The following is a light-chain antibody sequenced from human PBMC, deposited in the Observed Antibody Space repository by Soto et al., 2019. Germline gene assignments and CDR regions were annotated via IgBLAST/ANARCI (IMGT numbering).Light chain of an antibody. Sequence: QSVLTQPPSASGSPGQSVIISCTGTSSDVGGYNYVSWYQQHPGKAPKLMIYDVSKRPSGVPDRFSGSKSGNTASLTVSGLQAEDEADYYCSSYAGTNIHYVFGTGTKLTVL. J-gene: IGLJ1*01. CDR1: SSDVGGYNY. CDR3: SSYAGTNIHYV. V-gene: IGLV2-8*01. CDR2: DVS.